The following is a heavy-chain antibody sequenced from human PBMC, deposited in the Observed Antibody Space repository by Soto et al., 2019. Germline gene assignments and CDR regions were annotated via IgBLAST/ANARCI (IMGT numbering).Heavy chain of an antibody. CDR3: AEGGFYDGFDY. CDR2: ITKNSDRT. CDR1: GFTFNNFP. V-gene: IGHV3-23*01. Sequence: EVQLLESGGGLVQPGGSLRLSCAASGFTFNNFPMSWVRQAPGKGLEWVSSITKNSDRTYYAASVKGRFTISRDNSRNAVFLHMNSLREEDTALYYCAEGGFYDGFDYWVQGPLVTVSS. D-gene: IGHD5-12*01. J-gene: IGHJ4*02.